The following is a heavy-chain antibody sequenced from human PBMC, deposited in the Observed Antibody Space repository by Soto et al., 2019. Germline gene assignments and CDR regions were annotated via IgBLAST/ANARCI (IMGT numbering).Heavy chain of an antibody. Sequence: SDALSPTSTISVGPVSTNSYRGRWSRQSPGKGLEWIGEINHSGSTNYKPSIKSQVTISVDTSNHPFTPTLSSVTAADTAVYYCARDKFPAMVRGVNVGFQHGGQGTLVTVS. CDR3: ARDKFPAMVRGVNVGFQH. J-gene: IGHJ1*01. CDR1: VGPVSTNSYR. V-gene: IGHV4-61*01. D-gene: IGHD3-10*01. CDR2: INHSGST.